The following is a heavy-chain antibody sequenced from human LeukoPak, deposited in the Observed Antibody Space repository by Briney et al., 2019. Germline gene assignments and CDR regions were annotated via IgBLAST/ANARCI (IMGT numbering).Heavy chain of an antibody. Sequence: GASVKVSCKASGYTFIAYYMHWVRQAPGQGLEWMGWINPNSGGTNYAQKFQGRVTMTRDTSISTAYMELSRLRSDDTAVYYCARGVWYSSPTYYFDYWGQGTLVTVSS. CDR3: ARGVWYSSPTYYFDY. CDR1: GYTFIAYY. D-gene: IGHD5-18*01. J-gene: IGHJ4*02. CDR2: INPNSGGT. V-gene: IGHV1-2*02.